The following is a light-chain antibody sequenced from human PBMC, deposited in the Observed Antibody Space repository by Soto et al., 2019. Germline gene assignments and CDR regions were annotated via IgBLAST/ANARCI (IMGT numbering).Light chain of an antibody. J-gene: IGKJ3*01. CDR1: QSVSSSY. Sequence: EIVLTQSPGTLSLSPGARATLSCRASQSVSSSYLAWYQQKPGQAPRLLIYGASTRATGIPDRFSVSGSGTDFTLTISRLQPEDVVVYYGQHYSSSPFTFGPGTKVDIK. CDR2: GAS. V-gene: IGKV3-20*01. CDR3: QHYSSSPFT.